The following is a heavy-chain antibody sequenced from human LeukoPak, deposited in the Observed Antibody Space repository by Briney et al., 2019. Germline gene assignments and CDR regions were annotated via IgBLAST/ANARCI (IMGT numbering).Heavy chain of an antibody. Sequence: PGGSLRLSCAASGFTFSNSAMSWVCQAPGKGLEWVSTLSGSGITTYYADSVKGRFTISRDNSKNTLFLQMSSLRAEDTAVYYCAKGYCASTTCYARFENWGQGTLVTVSS. D-gene: IGHD2-2*01. CDR3: AKGYCASTTCYARFEN. CDR2: LSGSGITT. J-gene: IGHJ4*02. CDR1: GFTFSNSA. V-gene: IGHV3-23*01.